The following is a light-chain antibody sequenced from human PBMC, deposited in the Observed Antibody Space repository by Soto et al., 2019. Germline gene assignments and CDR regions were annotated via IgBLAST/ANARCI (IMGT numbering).Light chain of an antibody. CDR3: TSYAGSNHVV. CDR2: EVS. Sequence: QSALTQPPSASGSPGQSVTISCTGTSSDIGGYNYVSWYQQHPGKAPKLMIYEVSKRPSGVPDRFSGSKSGTTASLTVSGLQAEDEADYYCTSYAGSNHVVFGRGTKLTVL. V-gene: IGLV2-8*01. J-gene: IGLJ2*01. CDR1: SSDIGGYNY.